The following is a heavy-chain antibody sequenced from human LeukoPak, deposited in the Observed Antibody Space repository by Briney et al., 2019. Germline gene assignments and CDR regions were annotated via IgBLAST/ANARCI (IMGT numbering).Heavy chain of an antibody. CDR3: ARRPMISVMGGALTLEGLDP. J-gene: IGHJ5*02. V-gene: IGHV4-4*07. D-gene: IGHD1-26*01. Sequence: PSETLSLTCTVSGGSMNQYYWSWIRQPAGKGLEWIGRIYSTGTTYYKPSLKSRVTMSVDTSHNQFFLKLNSVTAADTAVYYCARRPMISVMGGALTLEGLDPWGEGSLVIVSS. CDR1: GGSMNQYY. CDR2: IYSTGTT.